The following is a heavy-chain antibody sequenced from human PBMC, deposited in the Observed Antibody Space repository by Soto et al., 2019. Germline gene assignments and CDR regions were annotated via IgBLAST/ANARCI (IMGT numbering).Heavy chain of an antibody. CDR2: IYHSGST. CDR3: ARVPDCGGDCYYYYLDS. Sequence: QLQLQESGSGLVKPSQTLSLTCAVSGGSISSGGYSWSWIRQPPGKGLEWIGYIYHSGSTYYNPSLKSRVTISLYRSKNQFSLKLSSVTAADTAVYYCARVPDCGGDCYYYYLDSWGQGTLVTVSS. V-gene: IGHV4-30-2*01. CDR1: GGSISSGGYS. D-gene: IGHD2-21*02. J-gene: IGHJ4*02.